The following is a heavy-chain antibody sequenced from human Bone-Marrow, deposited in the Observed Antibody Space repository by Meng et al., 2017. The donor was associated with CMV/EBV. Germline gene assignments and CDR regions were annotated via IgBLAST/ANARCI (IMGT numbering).Heavy chain of an antibody. CDR1: GGTFSSYA. Sequence: CKGSGGTFSSYAISWVRQAPGQGLEWMGGIIPIFGTANYEQKFQGRVTITTDESTSTAYMELSSLRSEDTAVYYCARGGGYSYGLYWGQGTLVTVSS. D-gene: IGHD5-18*01. CDR2: IIPIFGTA. CDR3: ARGGGYSYGLY. V-gene: IGHV1-69*05. J-gene: IGHJ4*02.